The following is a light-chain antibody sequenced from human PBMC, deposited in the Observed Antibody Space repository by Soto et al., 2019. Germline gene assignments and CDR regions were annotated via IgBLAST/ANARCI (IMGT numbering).Light chain of an antibody. V-gene: IGKV3-15*01. CDR1: QGIGYT. CDR3: QHYVNWPLT. CDR2: DTS. J-gene: IGKJ4*01. Sequence: EVVMRQSPATLSVSPGEGATLSCRASQGIGYTLAWYQHKPGQTPRLLIYDTSTRATGVPTRFSGSRSGAEFTLTINSLQSEDFAVYYCQHYVNWPLTFGGGTKVDIK.